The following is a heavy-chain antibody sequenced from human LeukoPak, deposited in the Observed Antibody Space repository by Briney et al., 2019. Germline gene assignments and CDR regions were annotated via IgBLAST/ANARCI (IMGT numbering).Heavy chain of an antibody. D-gene: IGHD6-6*01. CDR2: IYHSGTS. CDR1: GFTFSSYA. CDR3: ARAMSIAARLQTIFDY. Sequence: PGGSLRLSCAASGFTFSSYAMHWVRQAPGKGLEWIGNIYHSGTSYYKPSLKSRVTFSLDMSKNQFSLKLGSVTAADTAVYYCARAMSIAARLQTIFDYWGQGTLVTVSS. V-gene: IGHV4-38-2*01. J-gene: IGHJ4*02.